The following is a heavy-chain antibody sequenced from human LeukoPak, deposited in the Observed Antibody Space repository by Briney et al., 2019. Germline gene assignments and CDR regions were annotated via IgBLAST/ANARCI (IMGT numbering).Heavy chain of an antibody. Sequence: PGGSLRLSCAASGFTFSSYSMNWVRQAPGKGLEWVSYISSSSSTIYYADSVKGRFTISRDNAKNSLYLQMNSLRAEDTAVYYCARDGHSSSWYGPGAFDIWGQGTMVTVSS. CDR2: ISSSSSTI. J-gene: IGHJ3*02. CDR1: GFTFSSYS. V-gene: IGHV3-48*04. D-gene: IGHD6-13*01. CDR3: ARDGHSSSWYGPGAFDI.